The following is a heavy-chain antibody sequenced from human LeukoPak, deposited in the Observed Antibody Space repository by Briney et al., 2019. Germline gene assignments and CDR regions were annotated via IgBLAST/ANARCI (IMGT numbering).Heavy chain of an antibody. Sequence: ASVKVSCKASGGTFSSYAISWVRQAPGQGLEWMGGIIPIFGTANYAQKFQGRVTITTDEPTSTAYMELSSLRSEDTAVYYCARGPELERFDYWGQGTLVTVSS. J-gene: IGHJ4*02. CDR3: ARGPELERFDY. D-gene: IGHD1-1*01. V-gene: IGHV1-69*05. CDR2: IIPIFGTA. CDR1: GGTFSSYA.